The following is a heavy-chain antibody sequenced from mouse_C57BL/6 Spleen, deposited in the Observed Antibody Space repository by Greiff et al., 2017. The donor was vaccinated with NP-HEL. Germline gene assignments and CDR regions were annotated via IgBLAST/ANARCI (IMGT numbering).Heavy chain of an antibody. V-gene: IGHV1-22*01. CDR2: INPNNGGT. Sequence: EVQLQESGPELVKPGASVKMSCKASGYTFTDYNMHWVKQSHGKSLEWIGYINPNNGGTSYNQKFKGKATLTVNKSSSTAYMELRSLTSEDSAVYYCARSNLLRYGAMDYWGQGTSVTVSS. D-gene: IGHD1-1*01. J-gene: IGHJ4*01. CDR1: GYTFTDYN. CDR3: ARSNLLRYGAMDY.